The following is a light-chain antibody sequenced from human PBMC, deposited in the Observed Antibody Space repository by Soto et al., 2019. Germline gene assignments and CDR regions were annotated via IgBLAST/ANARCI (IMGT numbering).Light chain of an antibody. J-gene: IGKJ1*01. CDR3: QQYRYFPWT. CDR2: KAS. V-gene: IGKV1-5*03. CDR1: QTISMS. Sequence: DIQMTQSPSTLSASVGDRVTITCRASQTISMSLAWHQQKPGTAPKPLLYKASSLESGAPSRFSGSGFGTEFTLTISSLQPDDFATYYCQQYRYFPWTFGQGTKVDIK.